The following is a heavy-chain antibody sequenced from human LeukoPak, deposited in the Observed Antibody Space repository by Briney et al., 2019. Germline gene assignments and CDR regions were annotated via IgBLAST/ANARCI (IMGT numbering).Heavy chain of an antibody. D-gene: IGHD4-17*01. CDR2: INHSGST. J-gene: IGHJ4*02. V-gene: IGHV4-34*01. CDR3: ARGPPLNDYGDYVGVGGY. Sequence: SETLSLTCAVYGGSFSGYYWSWIRQPPGKGLEWIGEINHSGSTSYNPSLKSRVTISVDTSKNQFSLKLSSVTAADTAVYYCARGPPLNDYGDYVGVGGYWGQGTLVTVSS. CDR1: GGSFSGYY.